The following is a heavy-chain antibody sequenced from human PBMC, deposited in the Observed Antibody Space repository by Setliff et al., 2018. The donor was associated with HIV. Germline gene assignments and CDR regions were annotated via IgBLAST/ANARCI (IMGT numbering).Heavy chain of an antibody. CDR2: IIPIYGTA. Sequence: KASGGTFSSYAISWVRQAPGQGLEWMGGIIPIYGTANYSQKFQGRVTVTADESTSTAYMQLSSLRSDDTAVYYCARGRNYDSSGYGDYYYYMDVWGKGTTVTVSS. D-gene: IGHD3-22*01. CDR1: GGTFSSYA. V-gene: IGHV1-69*01. J-gene: IGHJ6*03. CDR3: ARGRNYDSSGYGDYYYYMDV.